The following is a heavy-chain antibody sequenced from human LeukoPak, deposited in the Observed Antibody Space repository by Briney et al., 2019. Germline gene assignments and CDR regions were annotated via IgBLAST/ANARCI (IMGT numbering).Heavy chain of an antibody. Sequence: SETLSLTCTASGGALSSDYWSWIRQPPGKGLEWIGYVSYSGTTNYNPSLSSRLTISLDTPKNRFSLNLYSVTAADTAIYFCARYIRGPDYYIDVWGKGTRVALSS. CDR3: ARYIRGPDYYIDV. D-gene: IGHD1-14*01. J-gene: IGHJ6*03. CDR2: VSYSGTT. V-gene: IGHV4-59*01. CDR1: GGALSSDY.